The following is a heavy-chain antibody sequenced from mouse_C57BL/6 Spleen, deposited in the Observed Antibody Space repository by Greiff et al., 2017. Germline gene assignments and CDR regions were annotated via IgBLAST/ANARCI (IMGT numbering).Heavy chain of an antibody. CDR1: GFTFTDYY. J-gene: IGHJ4*01. V-gene: IGHV7-3*01. Sequence: EVKVVESGGGLVQPGGSLSLSCAASGFTFTDYYMSWVRQPPGKALEWLGFISNKANGYTTEYSASVKGRFTISRDNSQSILYLQMDALRAEDSATYYCARYAPVFYGYDEGDYATDDWGQGTSVTVSS. D-gene: IGHD2-2*01. CDR2: ISNKANGYTT. CDR3: ARYAPVFYGYDEGDYATDD.